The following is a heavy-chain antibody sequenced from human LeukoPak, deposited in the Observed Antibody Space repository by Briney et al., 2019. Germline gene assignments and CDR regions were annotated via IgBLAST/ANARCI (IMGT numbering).Heavy chain of an antibody. V-gene: IGHV3-7*01. CDR2: MKEDGSEK. CDR1: GFTFKNFW. D-gene: IGHD2-15*01. Sequence: GGSLRLSCVASGFTFKNFWMSWVRQSPGTGLEWVANMKEDGSEKHYLDSVRGRFTISRDNIKQSLYLQMNSLRAEDTAIYYCARDGGLGGSAYEFDFWGQGTRVTVSS. CDR3: ARDGGLGGSAYEFDF. J-gene: IGHJ4*02.